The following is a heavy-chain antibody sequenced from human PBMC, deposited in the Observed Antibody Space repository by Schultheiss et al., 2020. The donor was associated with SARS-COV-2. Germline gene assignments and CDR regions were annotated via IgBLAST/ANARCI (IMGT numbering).Heavy chain of an antibody. J-gene: IGHJ3*02. CDR1: GGSISSYY. V-gene: IGHV4-59*12. D-gene: IGHD3-22*01. Sequence: SETLSLTCTVSGGSISSYYWSWIRQPPGKGLEWIGYIYYSGSTNYNPSLKSRVTMSVDTSKNQFSLKLSSVTAADTAVYYCARDLLRGEEYYYDSSGYYSYDAFDIWGQGTMVTVAS. CDR3: ARDLLRGEEYYYDSSGYYSYDAFDI. CDR2: IYYSGST.